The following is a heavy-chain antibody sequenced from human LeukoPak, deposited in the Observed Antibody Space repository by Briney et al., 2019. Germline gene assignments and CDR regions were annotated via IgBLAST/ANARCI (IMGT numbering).Heavy chain of an antibody. J-gene: IGHJ4*02. CDR2: IIPIFGTT. Sequence: SVKVSCKASGDTFSNYAISWVRQAPGHGLEWMGGIIPIFGTTNYAQKFQGRVTITADGSTSTAYMELSSLRSEDAAMFYCATERVSTNSLDYWGQGTLVTVSS. CDR3: ATERVSTNSLDY. D-gene: IGHD5/OR15-5a*01. CDR1: GDTFSNYA. V-gene: IGHV1-69*13.